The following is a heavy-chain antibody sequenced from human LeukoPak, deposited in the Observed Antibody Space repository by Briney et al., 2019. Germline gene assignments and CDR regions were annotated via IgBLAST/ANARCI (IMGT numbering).Heavy chain of an antibody. CDR2: IIPIFGTA. CDR1: GGTFSSYA. CDR3: ARAGGYSYGWIVARYYFDY. Sequence: ASVKDSCKASGGTFSSYAISWVRQAPGQGLEWMGGIIPIFGTANYAQKFQGRVTITADKSTSTAYMELSSLRSEDTAVYYCARAGGYSYGWIVARYYFDYWGQGTLVTVSS. D-gene: IGHD5-18*01. V-gene: IGHV1-69*06. J-gene: IGHJ4*02.